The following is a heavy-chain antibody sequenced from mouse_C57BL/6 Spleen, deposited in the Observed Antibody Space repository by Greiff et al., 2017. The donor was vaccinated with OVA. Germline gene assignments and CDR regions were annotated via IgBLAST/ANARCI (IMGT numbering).Heavy chain of an antibody. J-gene: IGHJ4*01. CDR2: INPYNGDT. V-gene: IGHV1-20*01. D-gene: IGHD1-1*01. CDR3: ARGGSNYYAMDY. CDR1: GYSFSGYF. Sequence: EVQLQQSGPELVKPGDSVKISCKASGYSFSGYFMNWVMQSHGKSLEWIGRINPYNGDTFYNQKFKGKATLTVDKSSSTAHMELRSLTSEDSAVYYCARGGSNYYAMDYWGQGTSVTVSS.